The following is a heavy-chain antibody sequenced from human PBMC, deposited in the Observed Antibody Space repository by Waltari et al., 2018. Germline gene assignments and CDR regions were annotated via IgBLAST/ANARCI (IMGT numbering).Heavy chain of an antibody. CDR2: IRNDETSI. V-gene: IGHV3-74*01. D-gene: IGHD3-10*01. CDR1: GFRFSNYW. J-gene: IGHJ6*02. CDR3: ARLAPRTYRSPDPGRHYYYGMDV. Sequence: EEQLLESGGGLVQPGDSLRLSCAASGFRFSNYWMNWVRQAPGKGLVWVARIRNDETSISYADSAKGRFTISRDNAKNTLYLQMKRLRAEDTAVYYCARLAPRTYRSPDPGRHYYYGMDVWGQGTTVTVSS.